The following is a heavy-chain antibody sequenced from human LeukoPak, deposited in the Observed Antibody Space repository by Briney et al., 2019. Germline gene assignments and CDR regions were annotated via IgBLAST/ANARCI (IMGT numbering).Heavy chain of an antibody. CDR2: IDHSGST. J-gene: IGHJ3*02. Sequence: NPSETLSLTCAVYGGSFSGFYWNWIRQPPGKGLEWIGEIDHSGSTNYNPSLKSRVTISVDRANNQFSLKLSSVTAADTAVYYCARLRGWELSAFDIWGQGTMVTVSS. CDR1: GGSFSGFY. CDR3: ARLRGWELSAFDI. D-gene: IGHD1-26*01. V-gene: IGHV4-34*01.